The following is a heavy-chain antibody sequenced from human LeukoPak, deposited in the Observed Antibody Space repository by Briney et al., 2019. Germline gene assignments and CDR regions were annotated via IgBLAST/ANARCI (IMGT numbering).Heavy chain of an antibody. V-gene: IGHV1-18*01. J-gene: IGHJ5*02. CDR2: ISAYNGNT. D-gene: IGHD3-10*01. CDR1: GYTFTSYG. CDR3: ARDLQPLWFGESHWFDP. Sequence: GASVKVSCKASGYTFTSYGISWVRQAPGQGLEWMGWISAYNGNTNYAQKLQGRVTMTTDTSTSTAYMELRSLRSDDTAVYYCARDLQPLWFGESHWFDPWGQGTLVTVSS.